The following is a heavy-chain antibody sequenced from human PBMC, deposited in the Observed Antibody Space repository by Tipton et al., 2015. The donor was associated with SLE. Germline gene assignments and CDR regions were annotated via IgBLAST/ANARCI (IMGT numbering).Heavy chain of an antibody. CDR3: ARTLGAITHTVYDAFDI. Sequence: TLSLTCTVSGYSISGHYWTWIRQSPGKGLEWIGYIYNTGSTNYNPSLKSRVTMSVDMSKNQFSLRLTSVTAADTAVYYCARTLGAITHTVYDAFDIWGQGKMATVSS. J-gene: IGHJ3*02. CDR1: GYSISGHY. D-gene: IGHD5-24*01. CDR2: IYNTGST. V-gene: IGHV4-59*11.